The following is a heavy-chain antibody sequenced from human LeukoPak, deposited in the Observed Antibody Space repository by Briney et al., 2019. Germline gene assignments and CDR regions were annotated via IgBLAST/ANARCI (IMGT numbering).Heavy chain of an antibody. J-gene: IGHJ6*02. CDR3: AQGYCSSTSCPIPYSYYGMDV. D-gene: IGHD2-2*01. Sequence: ASVKVSCKASGYTFTSYDINWVRQATGQGLEWMGWMNPNSGNTGYAQKFQGRVTMTRNTSISTAYMELSSLRSEDTAVYYCAQGYCSSTSCPIPYSYYGMDVWSQGTTVTVSS. CDR2: MNPNSGNT. CDR1: GYTFTSYD. V-gene: IGHV1-8*01.